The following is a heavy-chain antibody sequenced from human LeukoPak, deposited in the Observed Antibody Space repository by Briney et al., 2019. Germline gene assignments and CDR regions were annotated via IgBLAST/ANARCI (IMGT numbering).Heavy chain of an antibody. CDR3: ARVYDSSGLVDY. CDR2: IYHSGST. V-gene: IGHV4-38-2*02. Sequence: ASETLSLTCTVSGYSISSGYYWGWIRQPPGKGLEWIGSIYHSGSTYYNPSLKSRVTISVDTSKNQFSLKLSSVTAADTAVYYCARVYDSSGLVDYWGQGTLVTVSS. D-gene: IGHD3-22*01. J-gene: IGHJ4*02. CDR1: GYSISSGYY.